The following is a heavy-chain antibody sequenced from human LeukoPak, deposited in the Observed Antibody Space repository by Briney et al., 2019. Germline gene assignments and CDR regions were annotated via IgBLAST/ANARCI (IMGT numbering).Heavy chain of an antibody. CDR3: ARDSREGSGSFDI. D-gene: IGHD3-3*01. V-gene: IGHV4-39*07. CDR2: IYYSGST. Sequence: PSETLSLTCTVSGGSISSSSYYWGWIRQPPGKGLEWIGSIYYSGSTYYNPSLKSRVTISVDTSKNQFSLKLSSVTAADTAVYYCARDSREGSGSFDIWGQGTMVTVSS. J-gene: IGHJ3*02. CDR1: GGSISSSSYY.